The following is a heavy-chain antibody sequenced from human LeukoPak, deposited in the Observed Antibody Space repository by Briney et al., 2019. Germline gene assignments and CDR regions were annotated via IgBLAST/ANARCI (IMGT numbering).Heavy chain of an antibody. D-gene: IGHD3-10*01. CDR1: GFAVSSNY. CDR3: ARDFSGVDYFEY. CDR2: IYSGGST. J-gene: IGHJ4*02. V-gene: IGHV3-53*01. Sequence: PGGSLRLSCAVSGFAVSSNYMTWVRQAPGKGLEWVSVIYSGGSTYYADSVKGRFTISRDNSENTVYLQMSSLRAEDTAVYYCARDFSGVDYFEYWGQGTLVTVSS.